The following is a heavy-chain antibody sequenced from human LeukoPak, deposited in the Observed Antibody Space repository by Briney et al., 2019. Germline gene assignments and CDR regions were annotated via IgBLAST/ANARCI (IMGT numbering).Heavy chain of an antibody. CDR1: GGSFSGYY. Sequence: SETLSLTCAVYGGSFSGYYWSWIRQPPGKGLEWIGEINHSGSTNYNPSLKSRVTISVDTSKNQFSLKLSSATAADTAVYYCARDDYWGQGTLVTVSS. CDR3: ARDDY. CDR2: INHSGST. J-gene: IGHJ4*02. V-gene: IGHV4-34*01.